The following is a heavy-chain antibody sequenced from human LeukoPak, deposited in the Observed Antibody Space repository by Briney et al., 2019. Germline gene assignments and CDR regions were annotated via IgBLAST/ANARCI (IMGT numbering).Heavy chain of an antibody. CDR3: ARGPITTRSHFDY. J-gene: IGHJ4*02. CDR1: GGTFSSYA. Sequence: ASVKVSCKASGGTFSSYAISWVRQAPGQGLEWMGGIIPIFATANYAQKFQGRVTITADESTSTAYMELSSLRSEDTAVYYCARGPITTRSHFDYWGQGTLVTVSS. V-gene: IGHV1-69*13. D-gene: IGHD3-22*01. CDR2: IIPIFATA.